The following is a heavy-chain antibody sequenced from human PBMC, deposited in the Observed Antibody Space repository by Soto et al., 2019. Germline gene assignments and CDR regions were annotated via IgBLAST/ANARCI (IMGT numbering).Heavy chain of an antibody. Sequence: QVQLQQWGAGLLKPSETLSLTCAGYGGSLRGYYWSWVRQPPGKGLERIGEINRRGRTNYSPSLTSRVIISVDTSKNQFSLKLSSVTAADTDVYYCARGLLGGAATCGQGTLVTVSS. CDR1: GGSLRGYY. V-gene: IGHV4-34*01. D-gene: IGHD3-16*01. J-gene: IGHJ5*02. CDR2: INRRGRT. CDR3: ARGLLGGAAT.